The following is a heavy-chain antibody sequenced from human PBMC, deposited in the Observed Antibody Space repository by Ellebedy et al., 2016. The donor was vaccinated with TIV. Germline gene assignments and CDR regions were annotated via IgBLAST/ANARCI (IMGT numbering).Heavy chain of an antibody. CDR2: INPNSGGT. D-gene: IGHD4-23*01. CDR3: ARGGNSAYYYYGMDV. CDR1: GYTLTAYY. J-gene: IGHJ6*02. Sequence: AASVKVSCKASGYTLTAYYLHWVRRAPGQGLEWMGWINPNSGGTNYAQKFQGRVTMTRDTSIGTAYMELTRLRSDDTAVYYCARGGNSAYYYYGMDVWGQGTTVTVSS. V-gene: IGHV1-2*02.